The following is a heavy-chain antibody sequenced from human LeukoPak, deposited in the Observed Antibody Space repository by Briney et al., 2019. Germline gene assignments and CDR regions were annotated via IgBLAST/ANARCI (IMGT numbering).Heavy chain of an antibody. V-gene: IGHV4-59*01. CDR3: ARESGSIFGVVYAFDI. CDR1: GGSISSYY. Sequence: PSETLSLTCTVSGGSISSYYWSWIRQPPGKGLEWIGYIYYSGSTNYNPSLESRVTISVDTSKNQFSLKLSSVTAADTAVYYCARESGSIFGVVYAFDIWGQGTMVTVSS. D-gene: IGHD3-3*01. CDR2: IYYSGST. J-gene: IGHJ3*02.